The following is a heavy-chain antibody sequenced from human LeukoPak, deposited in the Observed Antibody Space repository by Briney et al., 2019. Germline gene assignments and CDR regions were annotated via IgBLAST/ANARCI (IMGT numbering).Heavy chain of an antibody. D-gene: IGHD6-19*01. V-gene: IGHV3-23*01. J-gene: IGHJ4*02. CDR2: IAGSGVHT. Sequence: GGSLRLSCAASGFTFSTYAMTWVRQAPGKGLEWVSSIAGSGVHTYYADSVKGRFTISRDNSKNTLYLQMNSLRAEDTAVYYCARARIAVALFDYWGQGTLVTVSS. CDR3: ARARIAVALFDY. CDR1: GFTFSTYA.